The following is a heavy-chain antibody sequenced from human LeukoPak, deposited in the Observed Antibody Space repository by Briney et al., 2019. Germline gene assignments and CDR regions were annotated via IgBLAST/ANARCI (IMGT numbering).Heavy chain of an antibody. CDR2: IYSGGST. CDR1: GITVSSSY. V-gene: IGHV3-66*01. CDR3: AREISGY. D-gene: IGHD1-26*01. Sequence: QPGGSLRLSCAASGITVSSSYMNWVRQAPGKGLEWVAIIYSGGSTYYADSVKGRFTISRDNSKNTLYLQMNSLRAEDTAVYYCAREISGYWGQGTLVTVSS. J-gene: IGHJ4*02.